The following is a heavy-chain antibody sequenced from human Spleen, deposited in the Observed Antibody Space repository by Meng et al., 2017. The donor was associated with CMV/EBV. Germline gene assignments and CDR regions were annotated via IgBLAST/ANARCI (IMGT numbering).Heavy chain of an antibody. CDR2: IDPKDGET. D-gene: IGHD1-26*01. CDR3: ARSGRYNSFDS. Sequence: CQVSGYTFSASFIQWVQQAPGRGLEWMGLIDPKDGETMYAEKFQGRVTIRADTSIDTVYMELSSLRSEDAAVYFCARSGRYNSFDSWGQGTLVTVSS. CDR1: GYTFSASF. V-gene: IGHV1-69-2*01. J-gene: IGHJ5*01.